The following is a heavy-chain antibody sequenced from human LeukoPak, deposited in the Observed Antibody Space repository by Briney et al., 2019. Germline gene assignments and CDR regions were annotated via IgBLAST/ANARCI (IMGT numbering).Heavy chain of an antibody. Sequence: SVKVSCKASGGTFSSYAISWVRQAPGQGLEWMGGIIPIFGTANYAQKFQGRVTITADESTSTAYMELGSLRSEDTAVYYCARVPYGSGSYYNDWGQGTLVTVSS. J-gene: IGHJ4*02. D-gene: IGHD3-10*01. CDR1: GGTFSSYA. V-gene: IGHV1-69*13. CDR3: ARVPYGSGSYYND. CDR2: IIPIFGTA.